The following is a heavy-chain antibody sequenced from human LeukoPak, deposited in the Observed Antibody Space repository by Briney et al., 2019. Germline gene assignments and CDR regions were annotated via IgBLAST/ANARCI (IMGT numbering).Heavy chain of an antibody. Sequence: SETLSLTCTVSGGSISSYYWSWIRQPAGKGLEWIGRIYTSGSTNYNPSLKSRVTMSVDTSKNQFSLKLSSVTAADTAVYYCARDPISYEFGGVIDNYWGQGTLVTVSS. J-gene: IGHJ4*02. CDR1: GGSISSYY. CDR3: ARDPISYEFGGVIDNY. CDR2: IYTSGST. D-gene: IGHD3-16*02. V-gene: IGHV4-4*07.